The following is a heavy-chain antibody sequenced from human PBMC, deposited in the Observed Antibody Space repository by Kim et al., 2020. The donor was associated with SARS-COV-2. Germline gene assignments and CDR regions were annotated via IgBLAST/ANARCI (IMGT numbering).Heavy chain of an antibody. J-gene: IGHJ4*02. CDR3: ARKGMVRGVIDY. V-gene: IGHV3-23*01. D-gene: IGHD3-10*01. Sequence: YYADSVKGRFTSSRDNSKNTLYLQMNSLRAEDTAVYYCARKGMVRGVIDYWGQGTLVTVSS.